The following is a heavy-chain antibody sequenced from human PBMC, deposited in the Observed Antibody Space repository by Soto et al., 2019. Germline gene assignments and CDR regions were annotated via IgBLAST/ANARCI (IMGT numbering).Heavy chain of an antibody. Sequence: LRLSCAASGFTFSSYGMHWVRQAPGKGLEWVAVISYDGSNKYYADSVKGRFAISRDNSKNTLYLQMNSLRAEDTAVYYCAKLNYYDSSGYRDWGQGTLVTVSS. V-gene: IGHV3-30*18. J-gene: IGHJ4*02. CDR3: AKLNYYDSSGYRD. CDR1: GFTFSSYG. D-gene: IGHD3-22*01. CDR2: ISYDGSNK.